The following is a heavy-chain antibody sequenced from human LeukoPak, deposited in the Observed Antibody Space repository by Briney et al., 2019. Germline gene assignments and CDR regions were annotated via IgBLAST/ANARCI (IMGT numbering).Heavy chain of an antibody. V-gene: IGHV3-11*03. D-gene: IGHD2-15*01. CDR2: ISGSSIYT. Sequence: GGSLRLSCAASGFTFSDYHMTWIRQAPGKGLEWVSYISGSSIYTRYADSVKGRFTISRDNAKNSLYLQMNSLRAEDTAVYYCASGSVEWLLGDYWGQGTLVTVSS. CDR1: GFTFSDYH. CDR3: ASGSVEWLLGDY. J-gene: IGHJ4*02.